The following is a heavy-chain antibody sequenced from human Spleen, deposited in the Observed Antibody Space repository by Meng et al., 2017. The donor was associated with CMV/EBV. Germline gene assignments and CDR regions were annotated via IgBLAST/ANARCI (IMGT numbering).Heavy chain of an antibody. CDR3: ARVRGDIVLMVYASHFDY. Sequence: QVQLQQWGAGLLMPSETLSLTCAVYGGSFSSFYWHWIRQPPGKGLEWIGEINHSGSTNYNPSLKNRVTISVDTSKNQFSLKLSSVTAADTAVYYCARVRGDIVLMVYASHFDYWGQGTLVTVSS. D-gene: IGHD2-8*01. CDR2: INHSGST. CDR1: GGSFSSFY. V-gene: IGHV4-34*01. J-gene: IGHJ4*02.